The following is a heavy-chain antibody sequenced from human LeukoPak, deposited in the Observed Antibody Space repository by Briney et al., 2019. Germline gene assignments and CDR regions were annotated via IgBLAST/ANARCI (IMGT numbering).Heavy chain of an antibody. CDR1: GYTLTELS. V-gene: IGHV1-24*01. CDR2: FDPEDGET. CDR3: ATPGYSSGWRYDY. J-gene: IGHJ4*02. Sequence: ASVKVSCKVSGYTLTELSMHWVRQAPGKGLEWMGGFDPEDGETIYAQKFQGRVTMTEDTSKDTAYMELSRLRSEDTAVYYCATPGYSSGWRYDYWGQGTLVTVSS. D-gene: IGHD6-19*01.